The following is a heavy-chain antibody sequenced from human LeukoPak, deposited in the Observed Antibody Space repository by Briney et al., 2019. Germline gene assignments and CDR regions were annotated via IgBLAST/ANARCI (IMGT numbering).Heavy chain of an antibody. D-gene: IGHD6-13*01. CDR1: GGSVTSSTYY. V-gene: IGHV4-39*01. CDR2: FYYSGST. Sequence: SETLSLTCTVSGGSVTSSTYYWGWIRQPPGKGLEWIGAFYYSGSTYYNPSLKSRVTISVDTSKNQFSLRLSSVADTAVYYCARVTAAGFSWFDPWGQGTLVTVSS. CDR3: ARVTAAGFSWFDP. J-gene: IGHJ5*02.